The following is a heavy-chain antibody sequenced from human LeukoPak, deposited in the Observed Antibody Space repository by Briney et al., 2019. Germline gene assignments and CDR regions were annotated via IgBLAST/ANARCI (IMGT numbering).Heavy chain of an antibody. CDR2: IYHSGST. D-gene: IGHD1-1*01. J-gene: IGHJ4*02. CDR1: GYSISSGYY. V-gene: IGHV4-38-2*01. CDR3: ARVGGNFDY. Sequence: SETLSLTCAVSGYSISSGYYWGWIRQPPGKGLEWIGSIYHSGSTYYNPSLKSRVTISVDTSKNQFSLKLSSVTAADTAVYYCARVGGNFDYWGQGTLVTVSS.